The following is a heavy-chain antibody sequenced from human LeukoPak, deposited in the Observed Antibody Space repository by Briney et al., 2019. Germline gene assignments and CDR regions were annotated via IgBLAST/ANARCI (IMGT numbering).Heavy chain of an antibody. J-gene: IGHJ4*02. CDR1: GYAFTVSD. V-gene: IGHV1-2*02. D-gene: IGHD2/OR15-2a*01. Sequence: ASVTVSFKASGYAFTVSDMHLVRQVPGQGLEWMGFIKPDSGFTNYAEKFQDRVTMSRDTSITTVYMELSSLGSGDTALYYCSTEDESCKTTTCVHYWGRGTLVTVSS. CDR2: IKPDSGFT. CDR3: STEDESCKTTTCVHY.